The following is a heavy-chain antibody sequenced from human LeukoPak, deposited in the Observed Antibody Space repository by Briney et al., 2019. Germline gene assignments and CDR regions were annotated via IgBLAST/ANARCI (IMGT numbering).Heavy chain of an antibody. J-gene: IGHJ4*02. CDR2: ISAYNGNT. CDR3: TRVDIVVVPAAMHGDCFDY. CDR1: GYTFTSYG. V-gene: IGHV1-18*01. D-gene: IGHD2-2*01. Sequence: GASVKVSCKASGYTFTSYGISWVRQAPGQGLEWMGWISAYNGNTNYAQKLQGRVTMTTDTSTSTAYMELRSLRSDDTAVYYCTRVDIVVVPAAMHGDCFDYWGQGTLVTVSS.